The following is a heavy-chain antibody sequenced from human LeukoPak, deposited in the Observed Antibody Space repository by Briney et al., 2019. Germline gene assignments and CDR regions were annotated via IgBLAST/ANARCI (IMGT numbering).Heavy chain of an antibody. V-gene: IGHV3-9*01. CDR1: GFTFDDYA. J-gene: IGHJ4*02. Sequence: SGRSLRLSCAASGFTFDDYAMHWVRPAPGKGLEWVSGISWNSGSIGYADSVKGRFTISRDNAKNSLYLQMNSLRAEDTALYYCAKVPSWELRSYYFDYWGQGTLVTVSS. D-gene: IGHD1-26*01. CDR3: AKVPSWELRSYYFDY. CDR2: ISWNSGSI.